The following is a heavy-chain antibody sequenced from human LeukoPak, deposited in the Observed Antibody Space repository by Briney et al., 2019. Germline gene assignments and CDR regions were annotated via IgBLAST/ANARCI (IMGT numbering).Heavy chain of an antibody. CDR3: ARDQNSSSWLAGLDP. CDR2: ISSSGSTI. J-gene: IGHJ5*02. Sequence: GGSLRLSCAASGFTFSSYEMNWVRQAPGKGLEWVSYISSSGSTIYYADSVKGRFTISRDNAKNSLYLQMNSLGAEDTAVYYCARDQNSSSWLAGLDPWGQGALVTVSS. V-gene: IGHV3-48*03. CDR1: GFTFSSYE. D-gene: IGHD6-13*01.